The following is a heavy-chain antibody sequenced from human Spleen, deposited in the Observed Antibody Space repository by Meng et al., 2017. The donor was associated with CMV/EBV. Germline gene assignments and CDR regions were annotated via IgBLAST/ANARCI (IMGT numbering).Heavy chain of an antibody. D-gene: IGHD6-13*01. V-gene: IGHV4-34*01. Sequence: SETLSLTCAVYGGSFTGYYWTWVRQSPGKGLEWIGEIDHTGGTNYNSSLKSRVTISVDTSKSQFSLRLTSVTAADTAMYYCARNLGGGSWPPVYWGQGTLVTVSS. CDR2: IDHTGGT. CDR3: ARNLGGGSWPPVY. J-gene: IGHJ4*02. CDR1: GGSFTGYY.